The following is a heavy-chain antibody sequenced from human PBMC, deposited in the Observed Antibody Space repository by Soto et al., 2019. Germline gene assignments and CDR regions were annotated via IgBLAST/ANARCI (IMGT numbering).Heavy chain of an antibody. D-gene: IGHD6-19*01. Sequence: QVQLVQSGAEVKKPGSSVKVSCKASGGTFSSYAISWVRQAPGQGLEWMGGIIPIFGTANYAQKFQGRVTITADKSTSTAYMELSSLRSEDTAVYYCARERLGALAGTPLMGYYGMDVWGQGTTVTVSS. CDR1: GGTFSSYA. V-gene: IGHV1-69*06. CDR2: IIPIFGTA. CDR3: ARERLGALAGTPLMGYYGMDV. J-gene: IGHJ6*02.